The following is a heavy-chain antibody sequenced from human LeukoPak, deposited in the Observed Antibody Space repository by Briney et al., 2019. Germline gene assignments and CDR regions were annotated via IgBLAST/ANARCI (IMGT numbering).Heavy chain of an antibody. CDR2: INYSGNT. D-gene: IGHD1-20*01. J-gene: IGHJ4*02. V-gene: IGHV4-39*07. Sequence: SETLSLTCTVSGGSIGSSSFYWGWIRQPPGQGLEWIETINYSGNTYYNPSLKSRVTISVDSSRNQFSLKLSSVTAADTAVYYCVRLQAVTGNFDYWGQGALVTVSS. CDR1: GGSIGSSSFY. CDR3: VRLQAVTGNFDY.